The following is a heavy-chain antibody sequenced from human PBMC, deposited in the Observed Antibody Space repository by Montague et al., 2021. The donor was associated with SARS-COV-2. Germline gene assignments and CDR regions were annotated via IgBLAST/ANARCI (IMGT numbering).Heavy chain of an antibody. J-gene: IGHJ4*02. CDR1: GGSISSSSYY. D-gene: IGHD3-10*01. CDR3: ARLPDQLLWFGELFDY. V-gene: IGHV4-39*01. Sequence: SETLSLTCTVSGGSISSSSYYWGWIRQPPGKGLEWIGSIYYSGSTYYNPSLKSRVTISVATSENQFSLKLSSVTAADTAVYYCARLPDQLLWFGELFDYWGQGTLVTVSS. CDR2: IYYSGST.